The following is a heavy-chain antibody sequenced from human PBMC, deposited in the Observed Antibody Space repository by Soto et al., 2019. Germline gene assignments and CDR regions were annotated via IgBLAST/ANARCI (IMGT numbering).Heavy chain of an antibody. D-gene: IGHD6-6*01. J-gene: IGHJ5*02. CDR2: INHSGST. CDR1: GGSFSGYY. V-gene: IGHV4-34*01. CDR3: ARGRHSSSSWFDP. Sequence: SETLSLTCAVYGGSFSGYYWSWIRQPPGKGLEWIGEINHSGSTNYNPSLKSRVTISVDTSKNQFSLKLSSVTAADTAVYYCARGRHSSSSWFDPWGQGTLVTVSS.